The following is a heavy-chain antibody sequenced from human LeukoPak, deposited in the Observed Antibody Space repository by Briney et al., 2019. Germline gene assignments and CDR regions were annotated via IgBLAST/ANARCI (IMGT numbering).Heavy chain of an antibody. CDR1: GFTFSSYA. J-gene: IGHJ6*03. V-gene: IGHV3-30*01. CDR3: AREVKDIVVVPAAPGIYYYYYYMDV. Sequence: GGSLRLSCAASGFTFSSYAMHWVRQAPGKGLEWVAVISYDGSNKYYADSVKGRFTISRDNSKNTLYLQMNSLRAEDTAVYYCAREVKDIVVVPAAPGIYYYYYYMDVWGKGTTVTVSS. CDR2: ISYDGSNK. D-gene: IGHD2-2*01.